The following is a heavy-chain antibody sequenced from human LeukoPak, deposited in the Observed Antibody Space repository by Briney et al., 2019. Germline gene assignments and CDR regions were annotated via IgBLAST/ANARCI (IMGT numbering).Heavy chain of an antibody. D-gene: IGHD2-21*02. J-gene: IGHJ6*02. V-gene: IGHV4-39*01. Sequence: SETLSLTCTVSGGPISSSSYYWGWIRQPPGKGLEWIGVIYYSGTTYYNPSLKSRVTISIDASKNQFSVKLSSVTAADTAVYFCARHCGADWDMGVWGQGTTVTVSS. CDR1: GGPISSSSYY. CDR3: ARHCGADWDMGV. CDR2: IYYSGTT.